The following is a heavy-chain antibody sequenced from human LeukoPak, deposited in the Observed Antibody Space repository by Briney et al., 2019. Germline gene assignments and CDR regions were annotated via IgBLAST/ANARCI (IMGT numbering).Heavy chain of an antibody. CDR2: INHSGGT. V-gene: IGHV4-34*01. Sequence: SETLSLTCAVYGGSFSGYYWSWIRQPPGKGLEWIGEINHSGGTNYNPSLKSRVTISLDTSKNQFSLKLRSVTAADTAVFYCARRGYSSGSNPLDAFDIWGQGTMVTVSS. CDR3: ARRGYSSGSNPLDAFDI. D-gene: IGHD6-19*01. CDR1: GGSFSGYY. J-gene: IGHJ3*02.